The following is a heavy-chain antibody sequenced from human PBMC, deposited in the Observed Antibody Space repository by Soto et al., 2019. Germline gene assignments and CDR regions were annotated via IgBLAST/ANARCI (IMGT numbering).Heavy chain of an antibody. Sequence: QVQLQQSGPGLVKPSETLSLTCTVSSGPSSSHNWGWIRQSPGRGLEWIGYVYNTGGTSYNPSLKRRVTISADTSANHISLTLSFVTAADTASYYCVRQGIGSLHGLVDVWGQGTTVGVSS. J-gene: IGHJ6*02. CDR3: VRQGIGSLHGLVDV. V-gene: IGHV4-59*08. CDR2: VYNTGGT. D-gene: IGHD1-26*01. CDR1: SGPSSSHN.